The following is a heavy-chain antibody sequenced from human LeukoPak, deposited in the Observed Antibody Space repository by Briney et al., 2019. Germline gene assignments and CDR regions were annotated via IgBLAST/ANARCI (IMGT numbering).Heavy chain of an antibody. CDR3: ARNPSGEGDY. J-gene: IGHJ4*02. D-gene: IGHD1-26*01. CDR2: IYSGGST. V-gene: IGHV3-53*01. CDR1: GFTVSSSY. Sequence: GGSLRLSCAASGFTVSSSYMSWVRQAAGKGLEWVSVIYSGGSTYYADSVKGRFTISRDHSKNTLFLQMNSLRAEDTAVYYCARNPSGEGDYWGQGTLVTVSS.